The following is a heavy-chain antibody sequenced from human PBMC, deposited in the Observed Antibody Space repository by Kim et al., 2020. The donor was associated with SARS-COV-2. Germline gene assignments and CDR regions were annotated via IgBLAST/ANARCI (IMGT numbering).Heavy chain of an antibody. J-gene: IGHJ6*02. D-gene: IGHD6-19*01. CDR1: GFTFSSYG. CDR2: ISYDGSNK. V-gene: IGHV3-33*05. Sequence: GGSLRLSCAASGFTFSSYGMHWVRQAPGKGLEWVAVISYDGSNKYYADSVKGRFTISRDNSKNTLYLQMNSLRAEDTAVYYCAIDRQWTTRSGWNYYYYGMDVWGQGTTVTVSS. CDR3: AIDRQWTTRSGWNYYYYGMDV.